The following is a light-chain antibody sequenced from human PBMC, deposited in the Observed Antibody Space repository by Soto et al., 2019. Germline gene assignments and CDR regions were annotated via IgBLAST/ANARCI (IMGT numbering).Light chain of an antibody. CDR3: EQANSLPWT. Sequence: EIPFNQFPPSISLSRGERVTXTCRASQGIGRWLAWYQQKPGKAPKLLISAAAILKSGVPSRFGASGSGTGFTLTISTLQPEDFAPYYCEQANSLPWTFGRGTKVDIK. J-gene: IGKJ1*01. V-gene: IGKV1-12*01. CDR1: QGIGRW. CDR2: AAA.